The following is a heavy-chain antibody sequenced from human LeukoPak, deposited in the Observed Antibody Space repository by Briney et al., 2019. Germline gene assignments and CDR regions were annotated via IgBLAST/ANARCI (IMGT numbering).Heavy chain of an antibody. V-gene: IGHV4-59*08. CDR3: VRHGAKVVPYYFDL. CDR1: GGPVRSYY. J-gene: IGHJ4*02. CDR2: IYYSGVI. D-gene: IGHD2-2*01. Sequence: SETLSLTCTVSGGPVRSYYWSWIRQPPGKREEWIANIYYSGVINYAPSLKSRVTISVDTSKTQFSLRLSSVTAADTAVYYCVRHGAKVVPYYFDLWGQGTLVTVSS.